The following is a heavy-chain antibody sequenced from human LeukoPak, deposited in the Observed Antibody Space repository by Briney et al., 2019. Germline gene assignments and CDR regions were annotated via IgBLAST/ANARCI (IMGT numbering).Heavy chain of an antibody. V-gene: IGHV2-70*11. D-gene: IGHD4-17*01. CDR1: GFSLSTSGMC. Sequence: SGPTMVKSTQTLTLTCTFSGFSLSTSGMCVSWIRQPPGKALEWLARIDWDDDKYYSTSLKTRLTISKDTSKNQVVLTMTNMDPVDTATYYCARILTTVTHDAFDIWGQGTMVTVSS. J-gene: IGHJ3*02. CDR3: ARILTTVTHDAFDI. CDR2: IDWDDDK.